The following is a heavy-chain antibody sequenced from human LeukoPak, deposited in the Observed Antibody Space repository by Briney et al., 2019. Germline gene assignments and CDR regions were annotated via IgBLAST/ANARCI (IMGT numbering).Heavy chain of an antibody. V-gene: IGHV4-59*01. CDR1: GGSLSGYY. Sequence: PSETLSLTCAVYGGSLSGYYWNWIRQPPGKGLEWIGYIYYSGSTNYNPSLKSRVTISVDTSKNQFSLKLSSVTAADTAVYYCARVYYSSSYDYWYFDLWGRGTLVTVSS. CDR3: ARVYYSSSYDYWYFDL. CDR2: IYYSGST. J-gene: IGHJ2*01. D-gene: IGHD6-13*01.